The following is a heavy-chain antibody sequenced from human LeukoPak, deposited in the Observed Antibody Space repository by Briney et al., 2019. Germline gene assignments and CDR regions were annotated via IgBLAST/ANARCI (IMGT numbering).Heavy chain of an antibody. CDR3: ARDLGGSGYYYSPDYYYYMDV. CDR2: IYYSGST. Sequence: SETLSLTCTVSGGSISSYYWSWVRQPPGKGLEWIGYIYYSGSTNYNTSLTSRVTISVDTSKNKCSLKLSSVTAAATAVYYCARDLGGSGYYYSPDYYYYMDVWGKGTTVTVSS. D-gene: IGHD3-22*01. V-gene: IGHV4-59*01. CDR1: GGSISSYY. J-gene: IGHJ6*03.